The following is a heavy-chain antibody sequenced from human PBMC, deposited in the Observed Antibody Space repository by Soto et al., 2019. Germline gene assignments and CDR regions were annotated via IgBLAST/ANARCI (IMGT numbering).Heavy chain of an antibody. V-gene: IGHV3-53*04. J-gene: IGHJ4*02. CDR2: IYSGGST. Sequence: EVQLVESGGGLVQPGGSLRLSCAASGFTVSSNYMSWVRQAPGKGLEWVSVIYSGGSTYYADSVKGRFTISRHNSKNTLYLQMNSLRAEDTAVYYCARGYSSGWHHPPGYWGQGTLVTVSS. D-gene: IGHD6-19*01. CDR3: ARGYSSGWHHPPGY. CDR1: GFTVSSNY.